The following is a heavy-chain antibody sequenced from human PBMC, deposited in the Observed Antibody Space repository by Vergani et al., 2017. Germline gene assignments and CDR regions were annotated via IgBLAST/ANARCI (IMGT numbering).Heavy chain of an antibody. J-gene: IGHJ4*02. CDR1: GGTFSSYA. CDR3: ARDGPTIVGATHLDY. V-gene: IGHV3-30-3*01. CDR2: ISYDGSNK. Sequence: QVQLVQSGAEVKKPGSSVKVSCKASGGTFSSYAMHWVRQAPGKGLEWVAVISYDGSNKYYADSVKGRFTISRDNSKNTLYLQMNSLRAEDTAVYYCARDGPTIVGATHLDYWGQGTLVTVSS. D-gene: IGHD1-26*01.